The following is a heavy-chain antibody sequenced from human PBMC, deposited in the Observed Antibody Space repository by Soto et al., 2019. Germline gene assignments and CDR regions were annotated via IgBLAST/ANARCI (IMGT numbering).Heavy chain of an antibody. J-gene: IGHJ3*02. V-gene: IGHV1-69*02. D-gene: IGHD3-22*01. CDR3: ARAGYYDSSGHPRGFDI. CDR2: IIPILGIA. CDR1: GGTFSSYT. Sequence: QVQLVQSGAEVKKPGSSVKVSCKASGGTFSSYTISWVRQAPGQGLEWMGRIIPILGIANYAQKFQGRVTITADKSTSTAYMELSSLRSEDTAVYYCARAGYYDSSGHPRGFDIWGQGTMVTVSS.